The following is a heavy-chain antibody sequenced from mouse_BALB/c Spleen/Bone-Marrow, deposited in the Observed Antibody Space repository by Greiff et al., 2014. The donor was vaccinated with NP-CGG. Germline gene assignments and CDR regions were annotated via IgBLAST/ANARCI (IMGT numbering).Heavy chain of an antibody. CDR2: IYPGDGDT. J-gene: IGHJ3*01. D-gene: IGHD2-4*01. Sequence: SGAELVRPGSSVKISCKASGYAFSSYWMNWVKQRPGQGLEWIGQIYPGDGDTNYNGKFKGKATLTADKSSSTAYMQLSSLTSEDSAVYFCAREGYDYDWFAYWGQGTLVTVSA. V-gene: IGHV1-80*01. CDR3: AREGYDYDWFAY. CDR1: GYAFSSYW.